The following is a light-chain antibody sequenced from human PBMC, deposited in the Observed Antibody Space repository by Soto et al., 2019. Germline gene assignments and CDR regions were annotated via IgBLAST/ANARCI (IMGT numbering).Light chain of an antibody. J-gene: IGLJ1*01. CDR1: NSNLGTGFC. Sequence: QSVLTQPPSVSGAPGQRVTIACTGNNSNLGTGFCVHWYRHFPGASPKLLLSGTSQRPYGIPDRFSGSKSGTSASLDITVLRADDAADYFCQCSYSGILSLISGTGTQVTV. CDR2: GTS. CDR3: QCSYSGILSLI. V-gene: IGLV1-40*01.